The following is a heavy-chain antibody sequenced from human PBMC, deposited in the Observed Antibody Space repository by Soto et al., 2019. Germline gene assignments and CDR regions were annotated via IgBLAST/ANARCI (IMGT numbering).Heavy chain of an antibody. CDR3: ARGGVALVTTIMLY. J-gene: IGHJ4*02. CDR1: GYTFTTYA. Sequence: ASVKVSCKASGYTFTTYAIHWVRQAPGQRLEWMGWINAGNGNTKYSQNFQGRVTITRDTSASTAYMELSSLRSEDTAVYYCARGGVALVTTIMLYWGQGTLVTVSS. D-gene: IGHD4-4*01. V-gene: IGHV1-3*01. CDR2: INAGNGNT.